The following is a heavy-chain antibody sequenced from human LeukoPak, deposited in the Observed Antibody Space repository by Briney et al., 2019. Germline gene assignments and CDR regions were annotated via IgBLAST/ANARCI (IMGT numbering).Heavy chain of an antibody. Sequence: SETLSLTCTVSGGSISSYYWSWIWQPPGKGLEWIGYIYYSGSTNYNPSLKSRVTISVDTSKNQFSLKLSSVTAADTAVYYCARDRDGFSHLPDYWGQGTLVTVSS. CDR3: ARDRDGFSHLPDY. V-gene: IGHV4-59*01. D-gene: IGHD5-24*01. CDR1: GGSISSYY. CDR2: IYYSGST. J-gene: IGHJ4*02.